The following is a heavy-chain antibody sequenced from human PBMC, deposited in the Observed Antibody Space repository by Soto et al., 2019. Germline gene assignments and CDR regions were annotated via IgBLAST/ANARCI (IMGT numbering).Heavy chain of an antibody. Sequence: SETLSLTCTVSGGSISSYYWSWIQQPPGKGLEWIGHIHYSGSTNYNPSLKSRVTISVDTPKNQFSLKLSSVTAADTAVYYCASFGSTRFDYWGQGTLVTVSS. V-gene: IGHV4-59*01. CDR3: ASFGSTRFDY. CDR2: IHYSGST. J-gene: IGHJ4*02. CDR1: GGSISSYY. D-gene: IGHD3-10*01.